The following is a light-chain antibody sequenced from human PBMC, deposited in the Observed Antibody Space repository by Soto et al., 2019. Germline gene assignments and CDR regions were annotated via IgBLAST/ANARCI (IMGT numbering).Light chain of an antibody. V-gene: IGKV3-11*01. J-gene: IGKJ5*01. CDR3: QQRSSNWPPVT. CDR1: QSVSSY. CDR2: DAS. Sequence: EIVLTQSPATLSLSPGERATLSCRASQSVSSYLAWYQQKPGQAPRLLIYDASNRATGIPARLSGSGSGTEFTLTTSSLDPEDFAVYYCQQRSSNWPPVTFGQGIRLEIK.